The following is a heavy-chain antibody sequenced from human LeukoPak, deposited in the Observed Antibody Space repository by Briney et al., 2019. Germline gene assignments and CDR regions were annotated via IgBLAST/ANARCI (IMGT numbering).Heavy chain of an antibody. CDR2: IKQAGSEN. D-gene: IGHD3-22*01. CDR1: GFTFSSNW. V-gene: IGHV3-7*01. Sequence: GGSLRLSCAASGFTFSSNWMTWVRQPPGKGLERVADIKQAGSENSYVDSVKGRFTISRDNAKNSLYLQMNSLRAEDTAVYYCARDREPSLTTMIVRFLKHWGQGTLVTVSS. J-gene: IGHJ1*01. CDR3: ARDREPSLTTMIVRFLKH.